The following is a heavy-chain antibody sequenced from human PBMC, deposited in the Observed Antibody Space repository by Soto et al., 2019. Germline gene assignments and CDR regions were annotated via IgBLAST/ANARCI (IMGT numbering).Heavy chain of an antibody. CDR2: ISYDGSNK. CDR1: GFTFSSYG. J-gene: IGHJ6*02. CDR3: AKGRAWELPFYYYGMDV. Sequence: GGSLRLSCAASGFTFSSYGMHWVRQAPGKGLEWVAVISYDGSNKYYADSVKGRFTISRDNSKNTLYLQMNSLRAEDTAVYYCAKGRAWELPFYYYGMDVWGQGTTVTVSS. V-gene: IGHV3-30*18. D-gene: IGHD1-26*01.